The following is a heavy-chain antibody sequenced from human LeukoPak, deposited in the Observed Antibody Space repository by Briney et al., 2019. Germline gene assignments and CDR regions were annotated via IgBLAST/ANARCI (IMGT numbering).Heavy chain of an antibody. J-gene: IGHJ4*02. D-gene: IGHD3-22*01. CDR2: INHSGST. CDR1: GGSFSGYY. CDR3: ARVSDSSGYYLGY. V-gene: IGHV4-34*01. Sequence: PSETLSLTCAVYGGSFSGYYWSWIRQPPGKGLEWIGEINHSGSTNYNPSLKSRVTISVDTSKNQFSLKLSSVTAADTAVYYRARVSDSSGYYLGYWGQGTLVTVSS.